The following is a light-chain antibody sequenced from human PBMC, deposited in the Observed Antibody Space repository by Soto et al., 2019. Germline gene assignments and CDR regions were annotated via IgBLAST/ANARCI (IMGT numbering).Light chain of an antibody. CDR3: QQYRHSPVT. CDR2: AAS. Sequence: EIVLRQSPATLSVSPGERATLSCRASQSLSSNLAWYQQQVGQPPRLLIYAASTRATGIPARFTGSESGTEITLTISSLQSEDFAVYYSQQYRHSPVTLGGGTTVQI. J-gene: IGKJ4*01. V-gene: IGKV3-15*01. CDR1: QSLSSN.